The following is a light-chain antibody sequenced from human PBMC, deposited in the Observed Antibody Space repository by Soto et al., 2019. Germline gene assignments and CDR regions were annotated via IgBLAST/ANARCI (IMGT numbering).Light chain of an antibody. Sequence: EIVLTQSPGTLSLSPGERATLSCRASQSVSSSYLAWYQQRPGQAPRLLLYGASSRATGIPDRFSGSGSGTDFTLPISRLEPEDFAVYFCQQYGNSPPNTFGQGTKVEIK. V-gene: IGKV3-20*01. CDR2: GAS. CDR1: QSVSSSY. CDR3: QQYGNSPPNT. J-gene: IGKJ2*01.